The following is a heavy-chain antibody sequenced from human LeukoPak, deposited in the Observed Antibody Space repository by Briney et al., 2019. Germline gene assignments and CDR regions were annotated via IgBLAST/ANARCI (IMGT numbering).Heavy chain of an antibody. CDR3: AIHYYDSSGYYFVDGMDV. CDR1: GGSISSYY. CDR2: IYYSGST. Sequence: PSETLSLTCTVSGGSISSYYWSWIRQPPGKGLEWIGYIYYSGSTNYNPSLKSRVTISVDTSKNQFSLKLSSVTAADTAVYYCAIHYYDSSGYYFVDGMDVWGQGTTVTVSS. V-gene: IGHV4-59*08. D-gene: IGHD3-22*01. J-gene: IGHJ6*02.